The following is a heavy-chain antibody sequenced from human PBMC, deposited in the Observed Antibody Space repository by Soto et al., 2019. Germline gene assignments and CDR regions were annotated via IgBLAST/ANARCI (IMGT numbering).Heavy chain of an antibody. Sequence: EVQLVESGGGLVKPGGSLRLSCAASGFTFSSYSMNWVRQAPGKGLEWVSSISSSSSYIYYADSVKGRFTISRDNAKNSLYLQMNSVRAEDTAVYYCARAGYCTNGVCYTPYYYYGMDVWGQGTTVTVSS. CDR3: ARAGYCTNGVCYTPYYYYGMDV. D-gene: IGHD2-8*01. CDR1: GFTFSSYS. J-gene: IGHJ6*02. CDR2: ISSSSSYI. V-gene: IGHV3-21*01.